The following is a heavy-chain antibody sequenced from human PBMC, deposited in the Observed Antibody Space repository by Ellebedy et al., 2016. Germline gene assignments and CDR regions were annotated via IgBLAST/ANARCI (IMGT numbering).Heavy chain of an antibody. Sequence: ASVKVSCXVSGYTLTELSMHWVRQAPGKGLEWMGGFDPEDGETIYAQKFQGRVTMTEDTSTDTAYMELSSLRSEDTAVYYCATTTYCTNGVCRNYFDYWGQGTLVTVSS. V-gene: IGHV1-24*01. CDR2: FDPEDGET. J-gene: IGHJ4*02. CDR3: ATTTYCTNGVCRNYFDY. CDR1: GYTLTELS. D-gene: IGHD2-8*01.